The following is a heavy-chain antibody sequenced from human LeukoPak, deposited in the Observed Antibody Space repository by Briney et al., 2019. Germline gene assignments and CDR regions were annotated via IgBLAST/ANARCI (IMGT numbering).Heavy chain of an antibody. CDR2: IYDSGST. D-gene: IGHD2-15*01. Sequence: SETLSLTCTVSGGSVSSSSFHWSWIRQPPGKGLEWIGYIYDSGSTNYNPSLKSRVTISVDTSKNQFSLKLSSVTAADTAVYFCASSMYCSGSRCYPYYFDYWGQGTLVTVSS. J-gene: IGHJ4*02. CDR1: GGSVSSSSFH. CDR3: ASSMYCSGSRCYPYYFDY. V-gene: IGHV4-61*01.